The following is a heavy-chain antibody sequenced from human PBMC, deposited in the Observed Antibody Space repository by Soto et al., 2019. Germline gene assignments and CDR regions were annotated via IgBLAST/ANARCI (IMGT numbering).Heavy chain of an antibody. Sequence: PGGSLRLSCAASGFTVSSNYMSWVRQAPGKGLEWVSVIYSGGSTYYADSVKGRFTISRDNSKNTLYLQMNTLGAEDTAVYYCARDGIGGTVFRGYLEYWGRGTVVTVSS. V-gene: IGHV3-66*01. J-gene: IGHJ4*02. CDR2: IYSGGST. CDR1: GFTVSSNY. CDR3: ARDGIGGTVFRGYLEY. D-gene: IGHD1-7*01.